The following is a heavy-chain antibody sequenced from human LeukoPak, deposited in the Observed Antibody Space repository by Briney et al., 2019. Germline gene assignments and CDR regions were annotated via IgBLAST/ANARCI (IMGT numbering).Heavy chain of an antibody. D-gene: IGHD5-12*01. CDR1: GYTFTGYY. CDR3: ARDRPWVGIVATSMYFFGD. CDR2: TNPDTGGT. V-gene: IGHV1-2*02. Sequence: ASVKVSCKASGYTFTGYYINWVRQAPGQGPEWMGWTNPDTGGTNYAQKFQGRVTMTRDTSISTAYMELSSLRSEDTAVYYCARDRPWVGIVATSMYFFGDWGQGTLVTVSS. J-gene: IGHJ4*02.